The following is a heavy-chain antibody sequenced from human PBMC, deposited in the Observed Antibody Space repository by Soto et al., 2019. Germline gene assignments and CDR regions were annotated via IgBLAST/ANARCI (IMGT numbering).Heavy chain of an antibody. CDR1: GYTFSDYY. CDR3: AREPATAKPEGVDF. J-gene: IGHJ4*02. CDR2: IDPNSGGT. D-gene: IGHD1-1*01. V-gene: IGHV1-2*02. Sequence: ASVKVSCKXSGYTFSDYYIHWVRQAPGQGLEWMGWIDPNSGGTKYAPKFQGGVTMTRDTSITTAYMELSRLRSGDTAVYYCAREPATAKPEGVDFWGQGTLVTVSS.